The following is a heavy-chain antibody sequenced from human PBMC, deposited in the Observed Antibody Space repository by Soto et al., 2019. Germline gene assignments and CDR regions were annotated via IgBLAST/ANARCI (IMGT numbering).Heavy chain of an antibody. CDR3: AKGWGIVPAASFDH. J-gene: IGHJ4*02. CDR2: ISYDGSNK. V-gene: IGHV3-30*18. D-gene: IGHD2-2*01. CDR1: GFTFSSYG. Sequence: QVQLVESGGGVVQPGRSLRLSCAASGFTFSSYGMHWVRQAPGKGLEWVAVISYDGSNKYYADSVKGRFNISRDNSKKTLYLQMNSLRAEDTDVYYCAKGWGIVPAASFDHWGQGTLVTVSS.